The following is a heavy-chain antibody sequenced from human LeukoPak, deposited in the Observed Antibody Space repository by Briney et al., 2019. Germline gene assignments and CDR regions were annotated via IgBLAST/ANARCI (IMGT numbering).Heavy chain of an antibody. V-gene: IGHV4-34*01. D-gene: IGHD7-27*01. CDR1: GGSFSGYY. CDR2: INHSGST. Sequence: SETLSLTYAVYGGSFSGYYWSWIRQPPGKGLEWIGEINHSGSTNYNPSLKSRVTISVDTSKNQFSLKLSSVTAADTAVYYCARSRQGNWGSYFDLWGRGTLVTVSS. CDR3: ARSRQGNWGSYFDL. J-gene: IGHJ2*01.